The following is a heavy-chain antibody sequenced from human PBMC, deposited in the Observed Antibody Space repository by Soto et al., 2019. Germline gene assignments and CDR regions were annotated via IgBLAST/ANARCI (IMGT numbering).Heavy chain of an antibody. CDR3: ASSSPRNYDSSGYLFDY. J-gene: IGHJ4*02. CDR2: IYYSGST. V-gene: IGHV4-31*03. CDR1: GGSISSGGYY. D-gene: IGHD3-22*01. Sequence: QVQLQESGPGLVKPSQTLSLTCTVSGGSISSGGYYWSWIRQHPGKGLEWIGYIYYSGSTYYNPSLKSRVTTSVDTSKNQFSLKLSSVTAADTAVYYCASSSPRNYDSSGYLFDYWGQGTLVTVSS.